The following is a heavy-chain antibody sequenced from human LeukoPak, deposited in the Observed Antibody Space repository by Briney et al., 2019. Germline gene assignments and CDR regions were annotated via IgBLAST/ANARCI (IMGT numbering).Heavy chain of an antibody. V-gene: IGHV4-34*01. CDR3: ARRIYDFWSGYWTGFDY. CDR2: INHSGST. J-gene: IGHJ4*02. CDR1: GGSFSGYY. Sequence: TSETLSLTCAVYGGSFSGYYWSWIRQPPGKGLEWIGEINHSGSTNYNPSLKSRVTISVDTSKNQFSLKLSSVTAADTAVYYCARRIYDFWSGYWTGFDYWGQGTLVTVSS. D-gene: IGHD3-3*01.